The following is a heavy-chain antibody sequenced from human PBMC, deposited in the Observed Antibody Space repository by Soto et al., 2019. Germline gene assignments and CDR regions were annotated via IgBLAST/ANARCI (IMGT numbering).Heavy chain of an antibody. CDR1: GYTFTSYG. CDR3: AIGWFGESPFFY. Sequence: ASVKVSCKASGYTFTSYGISWVRQAPGQGLEWMGWISAYNGNTNHAQKLQGRVTITRDTSTSTAYMELRSLRSEDTAVYYCAIGWFGESPFFYWGQGTLVTVSS. V-gene: IGHV1-18*01. D-gene: IGHD3-10*01. CDR2: ISAYNGNT. J-gene: IGHJ4*02.